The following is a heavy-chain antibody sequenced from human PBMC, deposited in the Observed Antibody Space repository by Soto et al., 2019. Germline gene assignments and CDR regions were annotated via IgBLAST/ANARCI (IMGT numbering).Heavy chain of an antibody. V-gene: IGHV4-59*08. CDR3: ARHGSGGRAFDI. CDR1: GGSISGYY. D-gene: IGHD3-10*01. CDR2: IYYAGST. Sequence: ETLSLTCTVSGGSISGYYRSWIRQPPGKGLEWIGYIYYAGSTNYNPSLKSRVTMSVDTSKNQFSLELTSVTAADTAVYYFARHGSGGRAFDIWGPGTMVTVSS. J-gene: IGHJ3*02.